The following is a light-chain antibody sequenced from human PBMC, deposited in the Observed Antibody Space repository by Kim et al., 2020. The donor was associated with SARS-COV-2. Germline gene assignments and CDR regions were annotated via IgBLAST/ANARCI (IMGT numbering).Light chain of an antibody. V-gene: IGLV10-54*04. CDR2: RNN. J-gene: IGLJ2*01. CDR3: SAWDRSLNAVV. Sequence: QTATRICTGNSNNVGLQGTSWLQQHQGHPPKPLSYRNNNRPSGISERFSASWSGDTASLTITGLQPEDEADYYCSAWDRSLNAVVFGGGTQLTVL. CDR1: SNNVGLQG.